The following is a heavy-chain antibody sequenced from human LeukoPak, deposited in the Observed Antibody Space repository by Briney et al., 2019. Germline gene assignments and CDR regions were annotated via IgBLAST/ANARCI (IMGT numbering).Heavy chain of an antibody. D-gene: IGHD3-3*01. CDR3: AGRLWSGYYTDYYGMDV. V-gene: IGHV4-59*01. CDR1: GGSISSYY. CDR2: IYYSGST. Sequence: SETLSPTCTVSGGSISSYYWSWIRQPPGKGLEWIGYIYYSGSTNYNPSLKSRVTISVDTSKNQFSLKLSSVTAADTAVYYCAGRLWSGYYTDYYGMDVWGQGTTVTVSS. J-gene: IGHJ6*02.